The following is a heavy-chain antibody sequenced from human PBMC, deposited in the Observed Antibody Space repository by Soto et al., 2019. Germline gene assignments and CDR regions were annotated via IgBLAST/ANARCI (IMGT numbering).Heavy chain of an antibody. Sequence: QVQLQESGPGLVKPSETLSLTCTVSGGSISSYYWSWIRQPPGKGLEWIGEINHSGSTNYNPSLKSRVTISVDPSKNQFSLKLSSVTAADTAVYYCARGLYSSGWYSWFDPWGQGTLVTVSS. D-gene: IGHD6-19*01. J-gene: IGHJ5*02. V-gene: IGHV4-34*01. CDR3: ARGLYSSGWYSWFDP. CDR1: GGSISSYY. CDR2: INHSGST.